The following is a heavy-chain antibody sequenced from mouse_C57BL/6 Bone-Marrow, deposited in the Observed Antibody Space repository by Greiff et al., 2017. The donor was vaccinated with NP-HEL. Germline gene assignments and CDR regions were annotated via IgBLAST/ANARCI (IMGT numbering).Heavy chain of an antibody. V-gene: IGHV14-2*01. Sequence: VQLKQSGAELVKPGASVKLSCTASGFNIKDYYMHWVKQRTEQGLEWIGRIDPEDGETKYAPNFQGKATITADTSSNTAYLQLSSLTSEDTAFYYCARSGITTVVAYYYAMDYWGQGTSVTVSS. D-gene: IGHD1-1*01. CDR2: IDPEDGET. CDR3: ARSGITTVVAYYYAMDY. J-gene: IGHJ4*01. CDR1: GFNIKDYY.